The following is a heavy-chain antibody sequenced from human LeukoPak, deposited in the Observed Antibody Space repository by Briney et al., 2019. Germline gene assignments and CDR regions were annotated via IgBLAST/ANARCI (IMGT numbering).Heavy chain of an antibody. CDR3: STSLRGSDCCLDY. V-gene: IGHV3-15*01. D-gene: IGHD2-21*02. CDR2: IKSKTDGGTT. J-gene: IGHJ4*02. CDR1: GCTFSDAW. Sequence: GGSLRLSCAASGCTFSDAWVSWVRQAPGMGLEWVGRIKSKTDGGTTDYAAPVKGRFSISRDDSSGTLYLLMNSLKIEDTAVYYCSTSLRGSDCCLDYWGQGTLVAVSS.